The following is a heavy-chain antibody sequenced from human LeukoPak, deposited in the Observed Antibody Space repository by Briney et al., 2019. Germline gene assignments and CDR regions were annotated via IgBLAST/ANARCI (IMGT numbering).Heavy chain of an antibody. Sequence: TGGSLRLSCAASEFTFSSYAMSWVRQAPGKGLEWVSAISGSGGSTYYADSVKGRFTISRDNSKNTLYLQMNSLRAEDTAVYYCAKGGKKQLIHDAFDIWGQGTKVTVSS. CDR1: EFTFSSYA. V-gene: IGHV3-23*01. CDR2: ISGSGGST. CDR3: AKGGKKQLIHDAFDI. D-gene: IGHD6-13*01. J-gene: IGHJ3*02.